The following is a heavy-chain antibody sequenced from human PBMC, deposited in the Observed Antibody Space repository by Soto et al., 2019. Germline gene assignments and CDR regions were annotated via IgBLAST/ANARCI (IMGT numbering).Heavy chain of an antibody. Sequence: PGGSLRLSCAASGFTFNKYTMNWVRQAPGKGLEWVSVISDRSSYTYYADSVKGRFTISRDNSKNTLYLQMNSLRVEDTALYYCAKDEVVGATTANSRFRHWGQGSLVTVSS. J-gene: IGHJ1*01. CDR2: ISDRSSYT. CDR3: AKDEVVGATTANSRFRH. CDR1: GFTFNKYT. V-gene: IGHV3-23*01. D-gene: IGHD1-26*01.